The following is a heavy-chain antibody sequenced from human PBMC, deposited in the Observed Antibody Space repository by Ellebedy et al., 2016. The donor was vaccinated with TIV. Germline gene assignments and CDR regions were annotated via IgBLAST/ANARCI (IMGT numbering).Heavy chain of an antibody. V-gene: IGHV3-21*01. D-gene: IGHD3-9*01. CDR2: ISSSSSYI. Sequence: GESLKISCAASGFTFNSYSMNWVRQAPGMGLEWVSSISSSSSYIYYADSVKGRFTISRDNAKNSLYLQMNSLRAEDTAVYYCARGNLRYFDWLLSSDYWGQGTLVTVSS. CDR3: ARGNLRYFDWLLSSDY. CDR1: GFTFNSYS. J-gene: IGHJ4*02.